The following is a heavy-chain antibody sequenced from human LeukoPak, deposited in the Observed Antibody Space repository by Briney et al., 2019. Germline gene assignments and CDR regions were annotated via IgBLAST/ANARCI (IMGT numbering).Heavy chain of an antibody. CDR2: IYYSGST. V-gene: IGHV4-59*01. Sequence: SETLSLTCTVSGGSISTYYWNWIRQPPGKGLEWIGYIYYSGSTNYNPSLKSRVTISVDTSKNQFSLKLSSVTAADTAVYYCATGPGRVVAGSFDIWGQGTMVTVSS. D-gene: IGHD6-19*01. J-gene: IGHJ3*02. CDR3: ATGPGRVVAGSFDI. CDR1: GGSISTYY.